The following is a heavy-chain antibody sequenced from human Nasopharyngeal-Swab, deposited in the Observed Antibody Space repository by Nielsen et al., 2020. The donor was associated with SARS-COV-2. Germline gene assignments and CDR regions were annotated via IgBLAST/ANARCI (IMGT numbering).Heavy chain of an antibody. CDR2: IKPGSGST. V-gene: IGHV1-46*01. CDR3: AKAGYNYGYWYFDF. D-gene: IGHD5-18*01. J-gene: IGHJ2*01. Sequence: WVRQAPGQGLEWLGLIKPGSGSTTYAPNFQGRITVTRDTSTSTVYMDLSSLRSEDTAVYYCAKAGYNYGYWYFDFWGHGTLVTVSS.